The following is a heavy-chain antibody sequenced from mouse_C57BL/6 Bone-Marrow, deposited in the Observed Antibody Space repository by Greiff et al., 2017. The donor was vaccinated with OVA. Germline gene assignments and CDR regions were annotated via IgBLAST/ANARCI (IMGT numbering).Heavy chain of an antibody. D-gene: IGHD1-1*01. Sequence: EVQLVESEGGLAQPGSSMKLSCTASGFTFSDYYMAWVRQVPEKGLEWVANINYDGSSTYYLDSLKSRFIISRDNATNILYLQMSSLKSEDTATYDCAREDYYGSSSWYFDVWGTGTTVTVSS. V-gene: IGHV5-16*01. CDR3: AREDYYGSSSWYFDV. J-gene: IGHJ1*03. CDR1: GFTFSDYY. CDR2: INYDGSST.